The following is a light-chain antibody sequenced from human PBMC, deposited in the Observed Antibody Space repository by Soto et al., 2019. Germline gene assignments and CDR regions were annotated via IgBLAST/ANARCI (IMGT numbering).Light chain of an antibody. CDR2: DVS. CDR3: CSYAGSYPFV. J-gene: IGLJ1*01. Sequence: QSALTQPRSVSGSPGQSVTISCTGTSSDVGGYHYVSWYQQHPGKAPKLMIYDVSKRPSGVPDRFSGSKSGNTASLTISGLQAEDEADYYCCSYAGSYPFVFGTGTKLTAL. V-gene: IGLV2-11*01. CDR1: SSDVGGYHY.